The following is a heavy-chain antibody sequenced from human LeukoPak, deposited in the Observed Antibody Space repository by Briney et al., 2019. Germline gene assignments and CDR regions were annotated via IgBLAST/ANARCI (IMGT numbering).Heavy chain of an antibody. J-gene: IGHJ4*02. D-gene: IGHD1-26*01. CDR3: ARATSGSYPNFDY. Sequence: SETLSLTCAVYGGSFSGYYWSWIRQPPGKELEWIGSIYYSGSTYYNPSLKSRVTISVDTSKNQFSLKLSSVTAADTAVYYCARATSGSYPNFDYWGQGTLVTVSS. V-gene: IGHV4-34*01. CDR2: IYYSGST. CDR1: GGSFSGYY.